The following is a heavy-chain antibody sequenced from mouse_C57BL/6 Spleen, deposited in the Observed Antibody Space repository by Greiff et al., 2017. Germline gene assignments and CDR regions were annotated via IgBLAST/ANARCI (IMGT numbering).Heavy chain of an antibody. J-gene: IGHJ3*01. CDR1: GYTFTSYW. Sequence: VQLQQPGAELVRPGTSVKLSCKASGYTFTSYWMHWVKQRPGHGLEWIGVIDPSDSYTNYNQKFKGKATLTVDTSSSTAYMQLSSLTSEDSAVYYCARDGSSQAWFAYWGQGTLVTVSA. V-gene: IGHV1-59*01. D-gene: IGHD1-1*01. CDR2: IDPSDSYT. CDR3: ARDGSSQAWFAY.